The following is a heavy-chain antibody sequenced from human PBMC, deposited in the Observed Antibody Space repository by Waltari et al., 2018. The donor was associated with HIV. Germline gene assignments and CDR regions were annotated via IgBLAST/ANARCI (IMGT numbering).Heavy chain of an antibody. CDR1: GYTFTSYP. J-gene: IGHJ4*02. CDR3: ARHNSSWYGTFDH. CDR2: INAGTGNT. V-gene: IGHV1-3*01. D-gene: IGHD6-19*01. Sequence: QLHLLQSGAEVKKPGASVKVSCKASGYTFTSYPIHGRRQAPGQRLEWMAWINAGTGNTKYSQNFQGRVTITRDTSASTAYMELSSLRSEDTAVYYCARHNSSWYGTFDHWGQGTLVTVSS.